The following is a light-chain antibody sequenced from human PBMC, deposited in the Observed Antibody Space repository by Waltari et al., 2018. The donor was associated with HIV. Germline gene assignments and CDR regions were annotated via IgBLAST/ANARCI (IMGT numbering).Light chain of an antibody. CDR1: GIDVGGHHS. V-gene: IGLV2-11*01. CDR2: DVS. Sequence: QSALTQPRSVSGSPGQSVTISCTGTGIDVGGHHSVSWYQQSPDKAPKIMIYDVSKRPSGVPDRFSGSKSGNTASLTIAGLQSEDEANYFCCSYAGSYTYVFGTGTEVTVL. CDR3: CSYAGSYTYV. J-gene: IGLJ1*01.